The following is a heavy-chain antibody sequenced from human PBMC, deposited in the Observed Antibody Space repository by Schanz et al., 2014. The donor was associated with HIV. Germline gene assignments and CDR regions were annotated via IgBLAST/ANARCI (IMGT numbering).Heavy chain of an antibody. D-gene: IGHD2-8*02. CDR2: ISWNSGEI. V-gene: IGHV3-9*01. CDR1: GFTFDDYA. J-gene: IGHJ1*01. CDR3: SGGSYPAHLHH. Sequence: EVQLVESGGGLVQPGRSLRISCATSGFTFDDYAVHWVRQAPGKGLEWVSGISWNSGEIGYADSVKGRFTISRDNTKKSLYMQMNSLKTEDTAVYYCSGGSYPAHLHHWGQGTLVTVSS.